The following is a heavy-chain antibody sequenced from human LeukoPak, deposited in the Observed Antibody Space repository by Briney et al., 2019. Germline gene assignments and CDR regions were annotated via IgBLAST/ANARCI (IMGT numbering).Heavy chain of an antibody. CDR2: IYYSGST. J-gene: IGHJ4*02. CDR1: GGSISSSSYY. V-gene: IGHV4-39*01. D-gene: IGHD3-3*01. Sequence: SETLSLTCTVSGGSISSSSYYWGWIRQPPGKGLEWIGGIYYSGSTFYNPSLRSRVTISVDTSKTQFSLNLISVTAADTAVYHCENIIDQDFWSGYTPTFDHWGQGTLVTVSS. CDR3: ENIIDQDFWSGYTPTFDH.